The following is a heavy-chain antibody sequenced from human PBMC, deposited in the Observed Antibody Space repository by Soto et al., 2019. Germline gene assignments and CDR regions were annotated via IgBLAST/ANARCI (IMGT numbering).Heavy chain of an antibody. D-gene: IGHD3-10*01. Sequence: ASVKVSCKVSGYTLTELSMHWVRQAPGKGLEWMGGFDPEDGETIYAQKFQGRVTMTEDTSTDTAYMELSSLRSEDTAVYYCATVGWPLMVRGVIIKDYWGQGTLVTVSS. CDR3: ATVGWPLMVRGVIIKDY. CDR1: GYTLTELS. J-gene: IGHJ4*02. V-gene: IGHV1-24*01. CDR2: FDPEDGET.